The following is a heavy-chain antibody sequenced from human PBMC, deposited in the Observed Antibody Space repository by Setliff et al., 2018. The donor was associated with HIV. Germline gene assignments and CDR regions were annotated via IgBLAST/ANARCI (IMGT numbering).Heavy chain of an antibody. V-gene: IGHV4-4*07. J-gene: IGHJ6*03. CDR2: VYMSGKT. CDR1: GVSIDKNY. D-gene: IGHD2-8*01. CDR3: AKNAGVTGGLYRYYIDA. Sequence: KTSETLSLTCTVSGVSIDKNYWSWVRRPPGKGLEWIGRVYMSGKTNYSPSLKSRVTMSADTSKNQVSLKLTSVTAADTAVYYRAKNAGVTGGLYRYYIDAWGNGTTVTVSS.